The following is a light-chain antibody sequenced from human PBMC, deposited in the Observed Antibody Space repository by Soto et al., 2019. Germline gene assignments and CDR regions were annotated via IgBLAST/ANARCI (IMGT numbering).Light chain of an antibody. CDR1: QIIGSW. CDR3: QQYNDFQYT. Sequence: DIQLTQSPSFLSASVGDGVTITCRASQIIGSWLAWYQQKPGKAPKLLIYKATNLQSGVPSRFSGSGSGTDFSLTISSLQPEDSATYFCQQYNDFQYTFGPGTKLEI. J-gene: IGKJ2*01. V-gene: IGKV1-5*03. CDR2: KAT.